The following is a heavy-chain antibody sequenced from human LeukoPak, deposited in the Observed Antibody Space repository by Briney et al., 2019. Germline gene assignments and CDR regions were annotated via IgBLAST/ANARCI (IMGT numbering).Heavy chain of an antibody. CDR1: GGSFSGYY. J-gene: IGHJ6*02. D-gene: IGHD6-19*01. V-gene: IGHV4-34*01. CDR3: ARHNPEQWLVRRYYYYGMDV. Sequence: SSETLSLTCAVYGGSFSGYYWSWIRQPPGKGLEWIGEINHSGSTNYNPSLKSRVTISVGTSKNQFSLKLSSVTAADTAVYYCARHNPEQWLVRRYYYYGMDVWGQGTTVTVSS. CDR2: INHSGST.